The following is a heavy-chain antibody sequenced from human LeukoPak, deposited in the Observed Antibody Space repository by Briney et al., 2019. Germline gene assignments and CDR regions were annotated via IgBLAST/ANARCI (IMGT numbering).Heavy chain of an antibody. CDR1: GSTFTDHY. Sequence: ASVKVSCKASGSTFTDHYVHWVRQAPGQGLEWMGWINIKSGGTNYAEKFQGRATLTRDTSINSAYMEVSGLRFDDTAVYYCTRGTGTSWFDFWGQGALVTVSS. J-gene: IGHJ5*01. CDR2: INIKSGGT. V-gene: IGHV1-2*02. CDR3: TRGTGTSWFDF. D-gene: IGHD1-1*01.